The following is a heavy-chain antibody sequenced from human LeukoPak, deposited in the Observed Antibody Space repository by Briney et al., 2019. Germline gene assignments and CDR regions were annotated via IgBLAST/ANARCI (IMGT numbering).Heavy chain of an antibody. CDR2: VHYGGST. CDR3: ARGSGTYYAGAFGI. V-gene: IGHV4-59*01. CDR1: GGSISTYY. J-gene: IGHJ3*02. Sequence: SETLSLTCSVSGGSISTYYWNWIRQPPGKGLEWIGYVHYGGSTFYNPSLKSRVTTSVDASKNQFSLKLSSVTAADTAVYYCARGSGTYYAGAFGIWGQGTLVTVSS. D-gene: IGHD3-22*01.